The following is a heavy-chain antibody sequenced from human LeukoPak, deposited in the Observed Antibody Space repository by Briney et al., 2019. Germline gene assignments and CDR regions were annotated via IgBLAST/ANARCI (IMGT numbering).Heavy chain of an antibody. CDR2: IYYSGST. V-gene: IGHV4-59*08. CDR1: GGSISTYY. Sequence: KPSETLSLTCTVSGGSISTYYWSRIRQPPGKGLEWIGYIYYSGSTNYNPSLKSRVTISVDTSKKQFSLKLSSVTAADTAVYYCARLNYYGSRPTNYYMDVWGKGTTVTVSS. CDR3: ARLNYYGSRPTNYYMDV. J-gene: IGHJ6*03. D-gene: IGHD3-10*01.